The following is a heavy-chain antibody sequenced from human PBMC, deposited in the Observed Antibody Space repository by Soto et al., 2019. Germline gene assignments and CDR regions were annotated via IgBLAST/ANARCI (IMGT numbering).Heavy chain of an antibody. CDR3: ARPGKGRQWSWAFDS. Sequence: PGESLKISCKGSGYDFTTYWIAWVRQMPGKGLEWMGFIYPGDSDTRYSPSFQGQVIMSADKSISTAYLQWSSLKASDTALYYCARPGKGRQWSWAFDSWGQGTLVTVPS. CDR2: IYPGDSDT. D-gene: IGHD2-8*01. V-gene: IGHV5-51*01. CDR1: GYDFTTYW. J-gene: IGHJ4*02.